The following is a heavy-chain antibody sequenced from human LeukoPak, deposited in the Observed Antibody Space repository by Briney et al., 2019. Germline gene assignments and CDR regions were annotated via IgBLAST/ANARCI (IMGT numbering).Heavy chain of an antibody. CDR3: ARDRVGATAGFDY. Sequence: SQTLSLTCTVSGGSISSGSYYWSWIRQPAGKGLEWIGRIYTSGSTNYNPSLKSRVTISVDTSKNQFSLKLSSVTAADTAVYYCARDRVGATAGFDYWGQGTLVTVSS. D-gene: IGHD1-26*01. J-gene: IGHJ4*02. V-gene: IGHV4-61*02. CDR2: IYTSGST. CDR1: GGSISSGSYY.